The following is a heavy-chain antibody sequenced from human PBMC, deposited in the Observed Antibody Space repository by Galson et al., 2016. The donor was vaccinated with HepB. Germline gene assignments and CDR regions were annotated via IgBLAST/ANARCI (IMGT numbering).Heavy chain of an antibody. CDR2: IYYSGST. J-gene: IGHJ6*02. Sequence: ETLSLTCTVSGGSISSRSYYWSWIRQPPGKGLEWIGSIYYSGSTYHNPSLKSRGTISVDTSKNQFSLKLSSVTAADTAVYYCARHRKHYEFWSGYLGGMDVWGQGTTVTVSS. CDR3: ARHRKHYEFWSGYLGGMDV. CDR1: GGSISSRSYY. D-gene: IGHD3-3*01. V-gene: IGHV4-39*01.